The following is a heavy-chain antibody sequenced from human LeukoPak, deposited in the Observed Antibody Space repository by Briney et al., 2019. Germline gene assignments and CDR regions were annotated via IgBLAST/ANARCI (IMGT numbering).Heavy chain of an antibody. J-gene: IGHJ4*01. CDR2: ISNDGNEK. D-gene: IGHD2-8*02. CDR1: GFTFSAYV. Sequence: GRSLRLSCAASGFTFSAYVMHWVRQAPGKGLECVAVISNDGNEKYYADSVKGRFSISRDNSKNTLHLQMSSLRTEDTAVYYCVRDGGYTGGWTYGAGDYWGQGNLVTVSS. CDR3: VRDGGYTGGWTYGAGDY. V-gene: IGHV3-30*04.